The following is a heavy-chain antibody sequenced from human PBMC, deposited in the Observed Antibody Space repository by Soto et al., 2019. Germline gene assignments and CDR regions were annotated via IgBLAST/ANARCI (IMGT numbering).Heavy chain of an antibody. D-gene: IGHD1-20*01. J-gene: IGHJ6*03. V-gene: IGHV3-66*01. CDR1: GFTVSSKY. CDR2: IYSDGST. Sequence: PGGSLRLSCAASGFTVSSKYMSWVRQAPGKGLEWVSVIYSDGSTYYADSVKGRFTISRDDSENTLYLQMNGLRAEDTAVYYCARSMRVTGSNYYYYYYMDVWGKGTTVTVSS. CDR3: ARSMRVTGSNYYYYYYMDV.